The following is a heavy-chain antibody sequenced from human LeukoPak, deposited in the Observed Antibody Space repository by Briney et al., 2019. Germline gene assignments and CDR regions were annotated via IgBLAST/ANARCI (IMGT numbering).Heavy chain of an antibody. Sequence: GASVKVSCRASGYTFTSYYIHLVRQAPAQGFEWMAIINPSDGSTTNSQKFQGRFTMTRDTSTSTVYMELSGLRSEDTALYYCARIRDGYNDAYDIWGQGTMVTVSS. J-gene: IGHJ3*02. V-gene: IGHV1-46*01. CDR2: INPSDGST. D-gene: IGHD5-24*01. CDR1: GYTFTSYY. CDR3: ARIRDGYNDAYDI.